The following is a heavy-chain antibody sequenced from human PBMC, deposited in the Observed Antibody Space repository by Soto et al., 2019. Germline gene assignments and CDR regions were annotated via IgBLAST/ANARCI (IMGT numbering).Heavy chain of an antibody. CDR1: GFTFSRYW. CDR2: IKHDGSEK. D-gene: IGHD6-6*01. Sequence: GGSLRLSCAASGFTFSRYWMSWVRQAPGKGLEWVANIKHDGSEKYYVASVNGRFTISRDTAKNSVYLQMNSLRADDTAVYYCARGRGCDYWGQGTLVTVSS. CDR3: ARGRGCDY. V-gene: IGHV3-7*01. J-gene: IGHJ4*02.